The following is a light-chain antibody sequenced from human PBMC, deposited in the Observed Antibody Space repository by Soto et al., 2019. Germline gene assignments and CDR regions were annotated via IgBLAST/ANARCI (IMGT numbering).Light chain of an antibody. CDR2: KAS. J-gene: IGKJ4*01. V-gene: IGKV1-5*03. Sequence: DIQMTQSPSTLSASVGDRVAITCRATQSISDWLAWYQQKPGKAPQLLIYKASNLESGVPSRFSGSGSGIEFTLTISSLHPDDFAIYYCQQYNSYPLTFGGGTKVEIK. CDR3: QQYNSYPLT. CDR1: QSISDW.